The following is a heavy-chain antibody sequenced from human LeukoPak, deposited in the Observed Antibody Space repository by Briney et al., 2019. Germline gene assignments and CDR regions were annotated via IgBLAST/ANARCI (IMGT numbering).Heavy chain of an antibody. CDR3: TRGRTLGNAPTAPSEY. Sequence: GASVKVSSKASGYIFTGYYMHWVRQAPGQGLEWMGWTNPNSGDTDYAQKFQGRVTITRDTSISTVYMELSSLKSDDTAVYYCTRGRTLGNAPTAPSEYWGQGTQVTVSS. J-gene: IGHJ4*02. CDR1: GYIFTGYY. V-gene: IGHV1-2*02. CDR2: TNPNSGDT. D-gene: IGHD4-17*01.